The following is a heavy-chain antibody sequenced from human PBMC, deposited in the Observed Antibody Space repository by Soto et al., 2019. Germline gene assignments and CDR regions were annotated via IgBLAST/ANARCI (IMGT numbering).Heavy chain of an antibody. V-gene: IGHV1-69*02. CDR1: GGTFSSYT. CDR3: ARARRESSGYDWHFDY. D-gene: IGHD5-12*01. J-gene: IGHJ4*02. Sequence: QVQLVQSGAEVKKPGSSVKVSCKASGGTFSSYTISWVRQAPGQGLEWMGRIIPILGIANYAQKFQGRVTITADKSTSTAYMELSSLRSEDTAVYYCARARRESSGYDWHFDYWGQGTLVTVSS. CDR2: IIPILGIA.